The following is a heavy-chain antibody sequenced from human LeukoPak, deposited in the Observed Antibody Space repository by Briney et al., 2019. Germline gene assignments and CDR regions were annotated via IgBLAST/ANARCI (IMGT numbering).Heavy chain of an antibody. J-gene: IGHJ4*02. D-gene: IGHD3-9*01. CDR2: ISGSGGST. CDR1: GFTFSSYA. Sequence: GGSLRLSCAASGFTFSSYAMSWVRQASGRGLGWVSAISGSGGSTYYAGSGKGRFTTSRDNSKNTLYLQMNSLRAEDTAVYYCAKDLVHILTGYYNSNYFDYWGQGTLVTVSS. CDR3: AKDLVHILTGYYNSNYFDY. V-gene: IGHV3-23*01.